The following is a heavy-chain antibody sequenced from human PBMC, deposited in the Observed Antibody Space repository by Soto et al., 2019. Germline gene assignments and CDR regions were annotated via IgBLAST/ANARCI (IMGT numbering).Heavy chain of an antibody. V-gene: IGHV4-39*01. Sequence: PSESVSHSGAEGKGVIISGSCFWGRIRQPPGKGLEWIGSIYYSGNTYYNPSLKSRVTISVDTSKNQFSLKLRSVTAADTAVYYCARQYHGRLSDSSVHGMDVWGQGTTVT. CDR3: ARQYHGRLSDSSVHGMDV. J-gene: IGHJ6*02. D-gene: IGHD3-22*01. CDR1: KGVIISGSCF. CDR2: IYYSGNT.